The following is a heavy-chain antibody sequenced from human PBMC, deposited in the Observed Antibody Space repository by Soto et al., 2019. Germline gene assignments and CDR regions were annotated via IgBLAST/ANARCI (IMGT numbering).Heavy chain of an antibody. Sequence: QVQLVQSGPEVKKTGSSMKVSCKASGGPVRGYGLNWVQQAPGQGLEWLGGITPNFGAPHYEQKFQGRVSITADEVTSTVYMELKGLGSDDTAVYYCATPARDFYGPFYQQSGLDVCGQGPRLTVSS. V-gene: IGHV1-69*01. CDR2: ITPNFGAP. CDR3: ATPARDFYGPFYQQSGLDV. D-gene: IGHD3-16*01. CDR1: GGPVRGYG. J-gene: IGHJ6*02.